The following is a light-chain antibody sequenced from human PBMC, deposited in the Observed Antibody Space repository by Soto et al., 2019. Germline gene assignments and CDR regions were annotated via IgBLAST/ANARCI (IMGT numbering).Light chain of an antibody. CDR1: SSNIGAGYD. CDR2: GNS. J-gene: IGLJ1*01. V-gene: IGLV1-40*01. CDR3: QSYDSSLSGSRV. Sequence: QSVLTQPPSLTAAPPQRATISCTGSSSNIGAGYDVHWYQQLPGTAPKLLIYGNSNGPSGVPDRFSGSKSGTSASLAITGLQAEDEADYYCQSYDSSLSGSRVFGTGTKVTVL.